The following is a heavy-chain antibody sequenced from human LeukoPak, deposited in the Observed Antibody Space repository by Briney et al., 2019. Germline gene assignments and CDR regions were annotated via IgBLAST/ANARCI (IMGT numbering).Heavy chain of an antibody. CDR1: EFSVGSNY. Sequence: PGGSLRLSCAASEFSVGSNYMNWVRQAPGKGLEWVSSITSSSSYIYYADSVKGRFTISRDNAKNSLYLQMNSLRAEDTAVYYCARDPYSGSYWDYYYYYMDLWGQGTTVTISS. D-gene: IGHD1-26*01. CDR3: ARDPYSGSYWDYYYYYMDL. V-gene: IGHV3-21*01. CDR2: ITSSSSYI. J-gene: IGHJ6*03.